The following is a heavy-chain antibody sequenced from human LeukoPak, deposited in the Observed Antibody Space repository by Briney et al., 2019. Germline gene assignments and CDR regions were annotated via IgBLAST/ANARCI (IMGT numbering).Heavy chain of an antibody. CDR2: IGSGGDT. Sequence: PSGSLRLSCAASGFTFSNYAMTWVRLAPGKGLEWVSSIGSGGDTYYVDSVKGRFTISRDNSKNTLYLQMNSLRDEDTAMYFCAKYFYSVDDFRPERRYFDFWGQGTLVTVSS. CDR3: AKYFYSVDDFRPERRYFDF. D-gene: IGHD3/OR15-3a*01. CDR1: GFTFSNYA. V-gene: IGHV3-23*01. J-gene: IGHJ4*02.